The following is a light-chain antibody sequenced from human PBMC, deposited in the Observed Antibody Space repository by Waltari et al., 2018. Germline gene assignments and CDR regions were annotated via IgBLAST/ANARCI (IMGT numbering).Light chain of an antibody. J-gene: IGKJ4*01. CDR1: RTVDIY. Sequence: EIVLTQSPATLSLSPGERATLSCRASRTVDIYLAWYQQNPGQTPRLLIYDASNRASGVPPRFSGSGSGRDFTLTISSLEPEDFAVYYCQQRLSWPPLTFGGGTKVEIK. V-gene: IGKV3-11*02. CDR3: QQRLSWPPLT. CDR2: DAS.